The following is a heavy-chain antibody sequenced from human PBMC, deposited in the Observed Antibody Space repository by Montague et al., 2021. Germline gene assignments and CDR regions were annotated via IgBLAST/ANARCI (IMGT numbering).Heavy chain of an antibody. CDR1: GASISDYY. V-gene: IGHV4-59*01. Sequence: SETLFLTCSVSGASISDYYWSWIRQPPGKGLEWIGYIYYSRRTNYNPSLKSRVTISVDTSKNQFSLKLSSVTAADTAFYYCAVTNPYYYGIDVWGQGTTVTVSS. D-gene: IGHD1-14*01. CDR3: AVTNPYYYGIDV. J-gene: IGHJ6*02. CDR2: IYYSRRT.